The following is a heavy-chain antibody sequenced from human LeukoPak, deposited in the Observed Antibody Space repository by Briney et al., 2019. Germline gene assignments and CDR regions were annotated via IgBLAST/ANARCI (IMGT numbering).Heavy chain of an antibody. J-gene: IGHJ4*02. CDR3: ARGGRGLWDYGSGIRRRFDY. D-gene: IGHD3-10*01. Sequence: ASVKVSCKASGYTFTSYYMHWVRQAPGQGLEWMGIINPSGGSTSYAQKFQGRVTMTRDTSTSTVYTELSSLRSEDTAVYYCARGGRGLWDYGSGIRRRFDYWGQGTLVTVSS. CDR1: GYTFTSYY. V-gene: IGHV1-46*01. CDR2: INPSGGST.